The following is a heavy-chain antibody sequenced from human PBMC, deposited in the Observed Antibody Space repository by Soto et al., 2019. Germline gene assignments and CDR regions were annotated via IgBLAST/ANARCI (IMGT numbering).Heavy chain of an antibody. CDR1: GGAIISYY. J-gene: IGHJ6*02. CDR3: ARDGLSDTAMVKSYYYYGMDV. V-gene: IGHV4-4*07. D-gene: IGHD5-18*01. Sequence: SETLSLTCTVSGGAIISYYWIWGRQPSLKGLEWNVRIYASGSTNYNPSLKSRVTMSVDTSKNQFSLKLSSVTAADTAVYYCARDGLSDTAMVKSYYYYGMDVWGQGTTVTVSS. CDR2: IYASGST.